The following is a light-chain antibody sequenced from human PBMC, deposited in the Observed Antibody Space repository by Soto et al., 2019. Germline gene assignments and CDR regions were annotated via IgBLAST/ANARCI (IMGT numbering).Light chain of an antibody. Sequence: EIVLTQSPGTLSLSPGERATLYCRASQSVNRGYLAWYQHKGGQAPRLLIYGVSARAVGIPDRFGGSGSGTDFTLTISRLEPEDFAVYFCQQYEGSPFTFGQGTKVDI. CDR2: GVS. V-gene: IGKV3-20*01. J-gene: IGKJ2*01. CDR1: QSVNRGY. CDR3: QQYEGSPFT.